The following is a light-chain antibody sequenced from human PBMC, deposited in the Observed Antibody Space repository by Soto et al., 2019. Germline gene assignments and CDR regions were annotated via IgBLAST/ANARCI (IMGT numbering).Light chain of an antibody. CDR3: SSCACSVTHYV. Sequence: QPALTQPASVSGSPGQSITISCTGTSSDVGNYNLVSWYQQHPDKAPKLMIYEVTKRPSGVSNRFSGSKSGNTASLTISGLQAEDEADYYCSSCACSVTHYVFGAGAKVTVL. J-gene: IGLJ1*01. CDR1: SSDVGNYNL. CDR2: EVT. V-gene: IGLV2-23*02.